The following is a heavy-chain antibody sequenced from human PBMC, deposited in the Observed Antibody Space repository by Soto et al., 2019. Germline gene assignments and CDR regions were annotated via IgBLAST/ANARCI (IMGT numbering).Heavy chain of an antibody. D-gene: IGHD2-2*01. J-gene: IGHJ5*02. CDR2: ISAYNGNT. V-gene: IGHV1-18*04. CDR3: ARIVVPAAIDWFDP. Sequence: ASVKVSCKSSGYTFTSYGISWVRQAPGQGLEWMGWISAYNGNTNYAQKLQGRVTMTTDTSTSTAYMELRSLRSDDTAVYYCARIVVPAAIDWFDPWGQGTLVTVSS. CDR1: GYTFTSYG.